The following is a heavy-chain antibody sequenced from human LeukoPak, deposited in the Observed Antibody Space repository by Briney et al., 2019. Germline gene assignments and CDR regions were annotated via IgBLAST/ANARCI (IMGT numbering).Heavy chain of an antibody. D-gene: IGHD2-21*02. CDR2: IYYSGST. V-gene: IGHV4-59*11. CDR3: ARRDCVGDCYSNWFDP. CDR1: GGSISSHY. J-gene: IGHJ5*02. Sequence: SETLSLTCTVSGGSISSHYWSWIRQPPGKGLEWIGYIYYSGSTNYNPSLKSRVTISVDTSKNQFSLKLSSVTAADTAVYYCARRDCVGDCYSNWFDPWGWGTLVTVSS.